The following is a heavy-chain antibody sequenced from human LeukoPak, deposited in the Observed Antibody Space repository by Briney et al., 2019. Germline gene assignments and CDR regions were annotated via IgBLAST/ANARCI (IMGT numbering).Heavy chain of an antibody. CDR2: IYHSGST. CDR3: ARGRFLEWLLTGYNWFDP. D-gene: IGHD3-3*01. V-gene: IGHV4-4*02. CDR1: GGSISSSNW. Sequence: PSETLSLTCAVSGGSISSSNWWSWVRQPPGKGLEWIGEIYHSGSTNYNPSLKSRVTISVDKSKNQFSLKLSSVTAADTAVYYCARGRFLEWLLTGYNWFDPWGQGTLVTVSS. J-gene: IGHJ5*02.